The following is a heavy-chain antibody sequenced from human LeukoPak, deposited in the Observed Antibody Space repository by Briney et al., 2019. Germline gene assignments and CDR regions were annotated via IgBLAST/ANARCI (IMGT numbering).Heavy chain of an antibody. CDR2: ISSSSSYT. V-gene: IGHV3-11*06. CDR3: ASSPDYVSNYFDY. CDR1: GFTFSDYY. D-gene: IGHD3-16*01. Sequence: PGGSLRLSCAASGFTFSDYYMSWIRQAPGKGLEWVSYISSSSSYTNYADSVKGRFTISRDNAKNSLYLQMNSLRAEDTAVYYCASSPDYVSNYFDYWGQGTLVIVSS. J-gene: IGHJ4*02.